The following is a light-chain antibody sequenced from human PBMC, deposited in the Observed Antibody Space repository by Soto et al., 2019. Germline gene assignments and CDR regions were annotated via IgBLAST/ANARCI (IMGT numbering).Light chain of an antibody. CDR3: QQSYSTPQT. CDR1: QSISMY. Sequence: DIQMTQSPSTLSASVGDRVAITCRASQSISMYLNWYQQKPGKAPKLLVFAAASLQSEVPSRFSGSGSGTDFTLTISRLQPEYFATYYCQQSYSTPQTFGQGTRLEIK. CDR2: AAA. J-gene: IGKJ5*01. V-gene: IGKV1-39*01.